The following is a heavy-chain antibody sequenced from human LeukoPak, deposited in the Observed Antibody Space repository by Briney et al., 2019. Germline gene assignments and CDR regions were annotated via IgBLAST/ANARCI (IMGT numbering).Heavy chain of an antibody. D-gene: IGHD4-23*01. J-gene: IGHJ5*02. CDR2: FNPNSGGT. Sequence: GDSVKVSCKASGYTFTGYYMHWVRQAPGQGLEWMGRFNPNSGGTNYAQKFQGRVTMTRDTSISTAYMELSRLRSDDTAVYYCARRVVRGNWFDPWGQGTLVTVSS. CDR3: ARRVVRGNWFDP. CDR1: GYTFTGYY. V-gene: IGHV1-2*06.